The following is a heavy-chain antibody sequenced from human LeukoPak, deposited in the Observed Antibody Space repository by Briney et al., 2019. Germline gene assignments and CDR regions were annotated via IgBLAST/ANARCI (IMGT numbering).Heavy chain of an antibody. V-gene: IGHV4-39*01. CDR1: GGPITTTDFD. D-gene: IGHD1-26*01. Sequence: SETLSRTCAVSGGPITTTDFDWAWIRQPPGQGFEWIATISSSGKAYYYPSLMNRVTISVDTSKNQFSLDVTSVTAADTGLFYCARFKGGTGFDYWGRGILVIVS. J-gene: IGHJ4*02. CDR2: ISSSGKA. CDR3: ARFKGGTGFDY.